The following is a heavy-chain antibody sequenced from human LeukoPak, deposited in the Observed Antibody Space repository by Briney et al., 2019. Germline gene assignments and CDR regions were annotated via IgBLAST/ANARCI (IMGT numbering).Heavy chain of an antibody. CDR1: GFTFTSYG. J-gene: IGHJ3*01. Sequence: GGSLRLSCATSGFTFTSYGMNWVRQAPGKGLEWVSYISNSAILYADSVKGRFTISRDNARNALYLQMNSLRAEDTAVYYCAINGCYRGVCAFDVWGQGSMVTVSS. V-gene: IGHV3-48*01. CDR2: ISNSAI. CDR3: AINGCYRGVCAFDV. D-gene: IGHD2-21*01.